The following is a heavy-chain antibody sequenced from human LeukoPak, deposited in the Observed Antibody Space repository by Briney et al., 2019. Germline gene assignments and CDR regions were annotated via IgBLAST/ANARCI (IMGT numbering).Heavy chain of an antibody. CDR2: ISSDSHDT. CDR3: ATKNPGDN. V-gene: IGHV3-48*01. D-gene: IGHD2/OR15-2a*01. CDR1: GLTLSIYN. J-gene: IGHJ4*01. Sequence: GGSLRLSCVVSGLTLSIYNMNWVRQAPGRGLEWVSVISSDSHDTHYAGSVKGRFTVSRDNAKNSLYLQMNSLRVEDTGIYYCATKNPGDNWGHGTLVTVSA.